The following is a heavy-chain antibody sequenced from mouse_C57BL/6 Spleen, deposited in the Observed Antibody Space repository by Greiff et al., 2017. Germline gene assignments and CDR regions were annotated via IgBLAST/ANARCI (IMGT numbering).Heavy chain of an antibody. D-gene: IGHD2-4*01. CDR1: GFTFSNYW. Sequence: EVKLVESGGGLVQPGGSMKLSCVASGFTFSNYWMNWVRQSPEKGLEWVAQIRLKSDNYATHYAESVKGRFTISRDDSKSGVYRQMNNLRAEDTGIYYCTDDYDAWFAYWGQGTLVTVSA. V-gene: IGHV6-3*01. J-gene: IGHJ3*01. CDR2: IRLKSDNYAT. CDR3: TDDYDAWFAY.